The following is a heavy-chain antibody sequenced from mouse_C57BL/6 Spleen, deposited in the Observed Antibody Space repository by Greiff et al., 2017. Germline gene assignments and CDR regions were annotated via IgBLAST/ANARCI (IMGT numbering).Heavy chain of an antibody. Sequence: EVKVVESGGDLVKPGGSLKLSCAASGFTFSSYGMSWVRQTPDKRLEWVATISSGGSYPYYPDSVKGSFTIARDNAKNTLYLQMSSLKSEDTAMYYCARQDTTVVATVDYWGQGTTLTVSS. J-gene: IGHJ2*01. CDR2: ISSGGSYP. CDR3: ARQDTTVVATVDY. CDR1: GFTFSSYG. D-gene: IGHD1-1*01. V-gene: IGHV5-6*01.